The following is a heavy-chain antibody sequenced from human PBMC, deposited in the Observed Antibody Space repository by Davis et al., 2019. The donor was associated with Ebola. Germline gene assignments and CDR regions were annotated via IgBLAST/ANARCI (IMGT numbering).Heavy chain of an antibody. D-gene: IGHD1-26*01. CDR3: AKAGHCGNYCSFDS. Sequence: GESLKISCAASGFTFGSYAMSWVRQAPGKGLEWVSAISGSGGSTYYADSVKGRFTISRDNAKNSLYLQMNSLRAEDTAVYYCAKAGHCGNYCSFDSWGQGTLVTVSS. CDR1: GFTFGSYA. V-gene: IGHV3-23*01. CDR2: ISGSGGST. J-gene: IGHJ4*02.